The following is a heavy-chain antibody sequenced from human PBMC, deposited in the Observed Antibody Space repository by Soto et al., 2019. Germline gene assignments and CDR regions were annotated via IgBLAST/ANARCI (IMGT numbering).Heavy chain of an antibody. V-gene: IGHV3-33*01. CDR3: ARDRPHYDILTGYRKAHYYYYMDV. Sequence: GGSLRLSCAASGFTFSSYGMHWVRQAPGKGLEWVAVIWYDGSNKYYADSVKGRFNISRDNSKNTLYLQMNSLRAEDTAVYYCARDRPHYDILTGYRKAHYYYYMDVWGKGTTVTVSS. J-gene: IGHJ6*03. CDR2: IWYDGSNK. D-gene: IGHD3-9*01. CDR1: GFTFSSYG.